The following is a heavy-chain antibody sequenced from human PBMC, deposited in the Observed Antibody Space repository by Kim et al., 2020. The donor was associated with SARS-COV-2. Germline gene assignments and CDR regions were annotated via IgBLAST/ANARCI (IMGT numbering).Heavy chain of an antibody. Sequence: YNPSLKSRVTISVDTSKNQFSLKLSSVTAADTAVYYCARPGEWGFNWFDPWGQGTLVTVSS. J-gene: IGHJ5*02. D-gene: IGHD3-10*01. CDR3: ARPGEWGFNWFDP. V-gene: IGHV4-39*01.